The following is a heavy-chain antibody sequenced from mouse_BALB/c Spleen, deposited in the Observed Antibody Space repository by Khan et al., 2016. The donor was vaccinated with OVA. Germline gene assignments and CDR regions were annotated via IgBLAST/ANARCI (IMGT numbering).Heavy chain of an antibody. V-gene: IGHV9-3-1*01. CDR2: INSNTGEA. Sequence: QIQLVQSGPELKKPGETVKISCKASGYTFTNYGMNWVKQAPGKGLKWMGWINSNTGEATYADDFKGRFAFSLETSASTAYLQIKNLKNEDTATYFCVRGGRRAMDYWVQGTSVTVSS. CDR3: VRGGRRAMDY. D-gene: IGHD3-3*01. J-gene: IGHJ4*01. CDR1: GYTFTNYG.